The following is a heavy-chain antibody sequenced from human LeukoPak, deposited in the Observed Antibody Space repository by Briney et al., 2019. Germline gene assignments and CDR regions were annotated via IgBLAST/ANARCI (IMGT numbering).Heavy chain of an antibody. CDR1: GGSISSGGYY. Sequence: PSQTLSLTCTVSGGSISSGGYYWSWIRQHPGKGLEWIGYIYYSGSTNYNPSLKSRVTISVDTSKNQFSLKLSSVTAADTAVYYCARESSDGLYYYMDVWGKGTTVTVSS. J-gene: IGHJ6*03. CDR3: ARESSDGLYYYMDV. CDR2: IYYSGST. V-gene: IGHV4-61*08. D-gene: IGHD6-19*01.